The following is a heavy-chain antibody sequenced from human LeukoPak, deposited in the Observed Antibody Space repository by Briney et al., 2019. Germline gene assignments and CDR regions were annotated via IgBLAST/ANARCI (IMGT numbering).Heavy chain of an antibody. CDR2: ICYSGST. Sequence: SETLSLTCTVSGGSISNSSYYWAWVRQPPGKGLEWIGSICYSGSTYYNPSLESRVTVSVDTSKNQFSLKLSSVTVADTAMYYCARTERHFYESSGYYQYYFDYWGQGILVTVSS. D-gene: IGHD3-22*01. V-gene: IGHV4-39*01. J-gene: IGHJ4*02. CDR3: ARTERHFYESSGYYQYYFDY. CDR1: GGSISNSSYY.